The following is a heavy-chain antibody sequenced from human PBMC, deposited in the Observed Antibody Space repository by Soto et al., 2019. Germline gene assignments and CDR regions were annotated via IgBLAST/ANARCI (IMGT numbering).Heavy chain of an antibody. CDR1: GGTFSSYA. J-gene: IGHJ4*02. CDR2: IIPIFGTA. V-gene: IGHV1-69*13. CDR3: ARGWETVGTTTPFAY. Sequence: GASVKVSCKASGGTFSSYAISWVRQAPGQGLEWMGGIIPIFGTANYAQKFRGRVTVTADESTSTAHMELSSLRSEDTAVYYCARGWETVGTTTPFAYWGQGTLVTVSS. D-gene: IGHD1-26*01.